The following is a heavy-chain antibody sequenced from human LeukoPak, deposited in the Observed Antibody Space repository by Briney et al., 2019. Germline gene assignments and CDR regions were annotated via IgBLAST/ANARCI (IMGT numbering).Heavy chain of an antibody. J-gene: IGHJ4*02. V-gene: IGHV1-18*01. Sequence: ASVKVSCKASGYTFTSYGISWVRQAAGQGLEWMGWVSGYNGNTNYAQNIQGRVTMTTDTSTSTAYMELMGLRSDDTAVYYCARSDSGYYYVDYWGQGTLVTVSS. D-gene: IGHD3-22*01. CDR3: ARSDSGYYYVDY. CDR1: GYTFTSYG. CDR2: VSGYNGNT.